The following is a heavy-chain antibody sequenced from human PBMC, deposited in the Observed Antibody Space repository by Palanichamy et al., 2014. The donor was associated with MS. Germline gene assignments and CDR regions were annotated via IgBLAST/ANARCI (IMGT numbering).Heavy chain of an antibody. Sequence: QVQLQESGPGLVKPSQTLSLTCTVFGGSINSDNYFWSWIRQPAGKGLEWIGRIYSSGNTNYNPSLKSRVTISLDTSKSQLSLKLTSVTAADTAVYFCAREPFGDYVSWFDPWGQGALVTVSS. CDR1: GGSINSDNYF. J-gene: IGHJ5*02. V-gene: IGHV4-61*02. D-gene: IGHD4-17*01. CDR2: IYSSGNT. CDR3: AREPFGDYVSWFDP.